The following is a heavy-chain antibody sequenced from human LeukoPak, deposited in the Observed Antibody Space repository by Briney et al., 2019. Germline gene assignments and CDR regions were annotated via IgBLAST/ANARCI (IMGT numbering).Heavy chain of an antibody. CDR2: ISWSGTTT. J-gene: IGHJ6*02. Sequence: GGSLRLSCVVSGFRFDDYGMHWVRQAPGKGLEWVSGISWSGTTTGYADSVKGRFTISRDSAKNSLYLQMDNLRVEDTGLYYCAKDESTGGFAPGYFYGMGVWGQGTTVTVSS. D-gene: IGHD3-16*01. CDR3: AKDESTGGFAPGYFYGMGV. CDR1: GFRFDDYG. V-gene: IGHV3-9*01.